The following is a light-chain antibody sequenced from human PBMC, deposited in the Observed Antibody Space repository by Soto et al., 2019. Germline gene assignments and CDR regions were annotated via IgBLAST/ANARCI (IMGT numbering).Light chain of an antibody. J-gene: IGKJ3*01. Sequence: EIVMTQSPTILSVSPGERATLSCRASQSVSSNLAWYQQKPGQAPRLLIYGASNRATGIPARFSGSGSGTDFTLTISSLEPEDFAVYYCQQRSNWPPITFGPGTKVDIK. CDR1: QSVSSN. V-gene: IGKV3-11*01. CDR3: QQRSNWPPIT. CDR2: GAS.